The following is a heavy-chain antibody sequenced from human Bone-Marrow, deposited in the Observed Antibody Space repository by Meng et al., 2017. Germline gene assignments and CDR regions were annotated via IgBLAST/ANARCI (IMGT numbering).Heavy chain of an antibody. CDR2: IIPIIGKA. Sequence: SVKVSCKASGGTFTSYAISWVRQAPGQGLEWMGRIIPIIGKANYAQKFQGRVTITADESTSTAYMELSSLRSEDTAVYYCARDVGATTELDYWGQGTLVTVSS. CDR3: ARDVGATTELDY. V-gene: IGHV1-69*11. CDR1: GGTFTSYA. J-gene: IGHJ4*02. D-gene: IGHD1-26*01.